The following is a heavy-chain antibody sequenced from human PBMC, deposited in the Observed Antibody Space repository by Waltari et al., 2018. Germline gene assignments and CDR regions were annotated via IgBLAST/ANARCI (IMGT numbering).Heavy chain of an antibody. V-gene: IGHV3-30*18. CDR2: ITYDGSNK. CDR3: AKGAPYLNWFDP. J-gene: IGHJ5*02. D-gene: IGHD4-17*01. CDR1: GFTFRSYG. Sequence: QVQLVESGGGVVQPGRSLRLSCAASGFTFRSYGMPWVRQAPGKGLEWVAVITYDGSNKYYADSVKGRFTISRDNSKNTLYLQMNSLRAEDTAVYYCAKGAPYLNWFDPWGQGTLVTVSS.